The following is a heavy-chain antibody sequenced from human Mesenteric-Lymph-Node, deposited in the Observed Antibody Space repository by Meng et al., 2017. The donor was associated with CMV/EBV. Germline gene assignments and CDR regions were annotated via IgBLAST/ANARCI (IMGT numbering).Heavy chain of an antibody. CDR1: YAFHTCG. D-gene: IGHD6-13*01. J-gene: IGHJ5*02. V-gene: IGHV1-18*01. CDR3: ARDKLPIAAAGTTFDL. CDR2: ISPYNGNR. Sequence: YAFHTCGVSWVRQAPGQGLEWMAWISPYNGNRNYAQRFQDRLTMTTDTSTGTAFMELRSLRSDDTAVYYCARDKLPIAAAGTTFDLWGQGTLVTVSS.